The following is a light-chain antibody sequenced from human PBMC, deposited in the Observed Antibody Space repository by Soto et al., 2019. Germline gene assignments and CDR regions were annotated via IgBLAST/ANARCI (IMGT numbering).Light chain of an antibody. CDR2: EVS. CDR3: SSYTSSSNV. V-gene: IGLV2-14*01. Sequence: QSVLTQPASVSGSPGQSITISCTGTSSDVGGYNYVSWYQQHPGKAPKLMIYEVSNRPSGVSNRFSGSKSGNMASLTISGLQAEDEADYYCSSYTSSSNVFGTGTKVTVL. J-gene: IGLJ1*01. CDR1: SSDVGGYNY.